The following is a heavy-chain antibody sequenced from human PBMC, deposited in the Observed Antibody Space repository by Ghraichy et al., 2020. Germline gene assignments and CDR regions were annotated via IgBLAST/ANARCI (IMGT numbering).Heavy chain of an antibody. V-gene: IGHV3-21*01. J-gene: IGHJ4*02. D-gene: IGHD7-27*01. CDR3: LRDPNWGEGY. Sequence: GGSLRLSCAASGFTFTSFDMNWVRQAPGKGLEWVSSISVNSADISYADSVRGRFTISRDNAKSSLFLQMNSLRAEDTAVYYCLRDPNWGEGYWGQGTLVTVSS. CDR2: ISVNSADI. CDR1: GFTFTSFD.